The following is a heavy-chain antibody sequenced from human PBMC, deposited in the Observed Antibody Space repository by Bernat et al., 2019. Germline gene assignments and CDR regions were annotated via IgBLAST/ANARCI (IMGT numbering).Heavy chain of an antibody. Sequence: QVQLVESGGGVVQPGRSLRLSCAASGFTFSSYAMHWVRQAPGKGLEWVAVISYDGSNKYYAESVKGRFTISRDNSKNTLYLQMNSLRAEDTAVYYCARTGNHRGTVTTTEDAFDIWGQGTMVTVSS. J-gene: IGHJ3*02. CDR1: GFTFSSYA. V-gene: IGHV3-30-3*01. CDR2: ISYDGSNK. CDR3: ARTGNHRGTVTTTEDAFDI. D-gene: IGHD4-17*01.